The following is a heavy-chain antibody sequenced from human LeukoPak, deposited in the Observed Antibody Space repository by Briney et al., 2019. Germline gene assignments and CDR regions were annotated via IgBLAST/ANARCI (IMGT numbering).Heavy chain of an antibody. Sequence: GGSLRLSCAASGFTFSSYNMNWVRQAPGKGLEWVANIKQDGSEKYYVDSVKGRFTISRDNAKNSLYLQMNSLRAEDTAVYYCARVGYSSSSVDHWGQGTLVTVSS. J-gene: IGHJ4*02. V-gene: IGHV3-7*01. CDR3: ARVGYSSSSVDH. D-gene: IGHD6-6*01. CDR2: IKQDGSEK. CDR1: GFTFSSYN.